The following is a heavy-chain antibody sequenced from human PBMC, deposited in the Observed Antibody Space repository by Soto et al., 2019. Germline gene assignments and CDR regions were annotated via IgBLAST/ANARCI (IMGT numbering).Heavy chain of an antibody. CDR1: GYTFTSYY. J-gene: IGHJ6*02. V-gene: IGHV1-46*01. D-gene: IGHD2-2*01. CDR3: ERGISTTRYYYYYGMDV. CDR2: INPSGGST. Sequence: PSVKVSCKASGYTFTSYYMHWVRQAPGQGLEWMGIINPSGGSTSYAQKFQGRVTMTSDTSTSTVYVELSSLRSEDTAVYYCERGISTTRYYYYYGMDVWGQGTTVTVSS.